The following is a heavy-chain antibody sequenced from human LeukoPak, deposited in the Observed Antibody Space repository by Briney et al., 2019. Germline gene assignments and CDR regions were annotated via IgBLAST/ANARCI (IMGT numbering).Heavy chain of an antibody. CDR2: ISSSGSTI. CDR3: ARPHGGKSRYYYGMDV. D-gene: IGHD4-23*01. J-gene: IGHJ6*02. CDR1: GFTFSDYY. V-gene: IGHV3-11*01. Sequence: GGSLRLSCAASGFTFSDYYMSWIRQAPGKGLEWVSYISSSGSTIYYADSMKGRFTISRDNAKNSLYLQMNSLRAEDTAVYYCARPHGGKSRYYYGMDVWGQGTTVTVSS.